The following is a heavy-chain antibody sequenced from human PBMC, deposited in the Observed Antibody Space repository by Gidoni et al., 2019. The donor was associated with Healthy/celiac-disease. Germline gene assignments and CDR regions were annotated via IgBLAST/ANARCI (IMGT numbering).Heavy chain of an antibody. CDR3: ARDSYDSSGFPPHWFDP. J-gene: IGHJ5*02. CDR1: YGSYG. Sequence: YGSYGMHWVRQAPGKGLEWVAVIWYDGSNKYYADSVKGRFTISRDNSKNTLYLQMNSLRAEDTAVYYCARDSYDSSGFPPHWFDPWGQGTLVTVSS. CDR2: IWYDGSNK. V-gene: IGHV3-33*01. D-gene: IGHD3-22*01.